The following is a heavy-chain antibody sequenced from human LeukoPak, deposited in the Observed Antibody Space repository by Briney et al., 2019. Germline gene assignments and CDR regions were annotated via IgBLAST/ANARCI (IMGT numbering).Heavy chain of an antibody. CDR1: GGSISSYY. CDR2: IYYSGST. D-gene: IGHD4-17*01. V-gene: IGHV4-39*01. Sequence: KPSETLSLTCTVSGGSISSYYWGWIRQPPGKGLEWIGSIYYSGSTYYNPSLKSRDTISVDTSKNQFSLKLSSVTAADTAVYYCARQIYGDYGNWFDPWGQGTLVAVSS. CDR3: ARQIYGDYGNWFDP. J-gene: IGHJ5*02.